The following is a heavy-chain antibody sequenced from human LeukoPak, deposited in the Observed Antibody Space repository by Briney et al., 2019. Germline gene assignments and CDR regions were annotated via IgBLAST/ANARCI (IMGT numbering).Heavy chain of an antibody. Sequence: SETLSLTCIVSGVSIGSTTYYWGWIRQPPGKGLEWIGSIYYSGSSYYNPSLRSRVTMSVDTSKNQFSLKLSSVTAADTAVYYCAGGGNYYDSSGYYFYWGQGTLVTVSS. CDR1: GVSIGSTTYY. J-gene: IGHJ4*02. CDR3: AGGGNYYDSSGYYFY. V-gene: IGHV4-39*07. D-gene: IGHD3-22*01. CDR2: IYYSGSS.